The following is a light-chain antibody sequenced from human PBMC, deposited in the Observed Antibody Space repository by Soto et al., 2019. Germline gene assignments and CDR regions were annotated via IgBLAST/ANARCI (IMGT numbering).Light chain of an antibody. V-gene: IGKV1-5*03. CDR2: KEY. J-gene: IGKJ1*01. Sequence: DIQMTQSPSTLSASVGDRVTIACRASQSISSWLAWYQQKPGKAPKLLFYKEYRLESGVPSRFSGSGAGTEFTLTNSCLQPDDLATYHCQQYYRYPQTLGQGTKVEIK. CDR3: QQYYRYPQT. CDR1: QSISSW.